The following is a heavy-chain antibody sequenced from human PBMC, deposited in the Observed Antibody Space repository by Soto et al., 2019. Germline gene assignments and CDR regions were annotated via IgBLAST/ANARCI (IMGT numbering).Heavy chain of an antibody. J-gene: IGHJ5*02. CDR1: GYTFTRYT. Sequence: ASVKVSCKASGYTFTRYTMNWVRQAPGQRLEWMGWINPDNGNTKSSQKFQDRVIITRDTSASTAYMDLSSLRSEDTAVYCSTRGIATGQLGPWGQGTPAPVSS. D-gene: IGHD2-15*01. CDR2: INPDNGNT. V-gene: IGHV1-3*01. CDR3: TRGIATGQLGP.